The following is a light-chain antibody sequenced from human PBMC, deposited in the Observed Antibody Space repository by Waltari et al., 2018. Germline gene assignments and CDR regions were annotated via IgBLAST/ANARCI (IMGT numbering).Light chain of an antibody. J-gene: IGLJ7*01. V-gene: IGLV1-47*01. CDR1: GSNIGTNL. Sequence: QSALTQPPAASGTPGQRLIISCSGSGSNIGTNLVYWYQQFPGTAPKLLIYRSDQRASGVPDRFSDSKSGSSASLAISGLQSEDESLYYCAAWDDSLSAVVFGGGTQVTVL. CDR2: RSD. CDR3: AAWDDSLSAVV.